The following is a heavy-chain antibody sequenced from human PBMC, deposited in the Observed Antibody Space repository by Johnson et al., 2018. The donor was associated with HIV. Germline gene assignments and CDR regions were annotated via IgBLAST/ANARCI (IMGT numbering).Heavy chain of an antibody. CDR1: GFTFDAYT. D-gene: IGHD1-26*01. V-gene: IGHV3-43*01. CDR2: ITWHGGSV. Sequence: VQLVESGGGVVQPGGTLRLSCASSGFTFDAYTMHWVRQVPGKGLEWVSLITWHGGSVYYAETVKGRFTISRDDSKNTLYLQMNSLRAEDTAVYYCAKDRGSYYFYAFDIWGQGTMVTVSS. CDR3: AKDRGSYYFYAFDI. J-gene: IGHJ3*02.